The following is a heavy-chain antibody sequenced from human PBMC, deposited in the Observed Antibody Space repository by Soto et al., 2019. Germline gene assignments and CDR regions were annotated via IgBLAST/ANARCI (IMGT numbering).Heavy chain of an antibody. CDR1: GGSISSYY. CDR3: ARAGDYDILTGYYNYYFDY. CDR2: IYYSGST. D-gene: IGHD3-9*01. Sequence: SETLSLTCTVSGGSISSYYWSWIRQPPGKGLEWIGYIYYSGSTNYNPSLKSRVTISVDTSKNQFSLKLSSVTAADTAVYYCARAGDYDILTGYYNYYFDYWGQGTLVTVSS. V-gene: IGHV4-59*01. J-gene: IGHJ4*02.